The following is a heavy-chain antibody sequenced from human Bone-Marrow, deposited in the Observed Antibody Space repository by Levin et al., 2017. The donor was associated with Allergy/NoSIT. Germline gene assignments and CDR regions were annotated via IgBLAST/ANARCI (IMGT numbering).Heavy chain of an antibody. CDR3: AKSRRYCSGGSCFSDGVFDY. CDR1: GFTFSSYA. CDR2: ISGSGGST. J-gene: IGHJ4*02. V-gene: IGHV3-23*01. Sequence: GGSLRLSCAASGFTFSSYAMSWVRQAPGKGLEWVSAISGSGGSTYYADSVKGRFTISRDNSKNTLYLQMNSLRAEDTAVYYCAKSRRYCSGGSCFSDGVFDYWGQGTLVTVSS. D-gene: IGHD2-15*01.